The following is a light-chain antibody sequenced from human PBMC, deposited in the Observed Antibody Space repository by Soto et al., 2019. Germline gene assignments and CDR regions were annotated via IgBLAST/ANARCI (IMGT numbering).Light chain of an antibody. J-gene: IGKJ5*01. CDR1: QSVTNSY. CDR2: GAS. V-gene: IGKV3-20*01. CDR3: QQYDNSPIT. Sequence: EIVLTQSPGSLSLSPGSRVTISGRASQSVTNSYLAWYQQKPGQATRVLMYGASTRATGIPARFSGSGSGTDFTLTISRLEHEDFAVYYCQQYDNSPITLGQGTRLEI.